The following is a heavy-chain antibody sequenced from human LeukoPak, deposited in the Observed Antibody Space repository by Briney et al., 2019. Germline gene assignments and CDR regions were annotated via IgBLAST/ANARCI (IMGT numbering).Heavy chain of an antibody. CDR3: ARRGYSSGWHFDY. CDR2: ISSSSSYI. V-gene: IGHV3-21*01. CDR1: GFTFSSYG. D-gene: IGHD6-19*01. Sequence: GGSLRLSCAASGFTFSSYGMNWVRQAPGKGLEWVSSISSSSSYIYYADSVKGRFTISRDNAKNSLYLQMNSLRAEDTAVYYCARRGYSSGWHFDYWGQGTLVTVSS. J-gene: IGHJ4*02.